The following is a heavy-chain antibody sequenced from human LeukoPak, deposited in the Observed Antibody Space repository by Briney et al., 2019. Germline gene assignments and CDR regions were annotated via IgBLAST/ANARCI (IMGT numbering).Heavy chain of an antibody. D-gene: IGHD1/OR15-1a*01. Sequence: SETLSLTCTVSGGSVSSTSYYWGWIRQPPGKGLEWIGSIYYSGSTYYNPSLKSRVTISVDTSKNHFSLKLSSVTAADTAVYSCARSIIGTRSKFDYWGQGTLVTVSS. CDR3: ARSIIGTRSKFDY. CDR1: GGSVSSTSYY. V-gene: IGHV4-39*02. CDR2: IYYSGST. J-gene: IGHJ4*02.